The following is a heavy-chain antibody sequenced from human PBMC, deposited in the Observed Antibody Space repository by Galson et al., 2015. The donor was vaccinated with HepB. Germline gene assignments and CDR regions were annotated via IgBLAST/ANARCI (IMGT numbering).Heavy chain of an antibody. CDR1: GYTFTSYG. CDR3: ASHNCSGGSCYYSVDY. D-gene: IGHD2-15*01. CDR2: ISAYNGNT. V-gene: IGHV1-18*01. J-gene: IGHJ4*02. Sequence: SVKVSCKASGYTFTSYGISWVRQAPGQGLEWMGWISAYNGNTNYAQKLQGRVTMTTDTSTSTAYMELRSLRSDDTAVYYRASHNCSGGSCYYSVDYWGQGTLVTVSS.